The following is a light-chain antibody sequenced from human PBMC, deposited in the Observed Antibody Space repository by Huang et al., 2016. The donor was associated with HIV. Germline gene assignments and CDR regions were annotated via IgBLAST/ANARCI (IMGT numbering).Light chain of an antibody. CDR1: QTCRCRY. CDR3: QKFGEG. Sequence: IVLTQSPGTLSLSTGARATLSCRASQTCRCRYLAWYQKIPGQPLSLLSYSTSTRATGIPYRFSGSGSGTDFTLTISRLEPEEFAVYYCQKFGEGFGGGTKVEIK. V-gene: IGKV3-20*01. J-gene: IGKJ4*01. CDR2: STS.